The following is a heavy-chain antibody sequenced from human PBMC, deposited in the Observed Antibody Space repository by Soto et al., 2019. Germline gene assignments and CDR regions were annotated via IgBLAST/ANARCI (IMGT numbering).Heavy chain of an antibody. CDR2: INPGNDNT. CDR3: ARDLGGWPDY. D-gene: IGHD2-15*01. CDR1: GYTFTSYA. V-gene: IGHV1-3*01. Sequence: ASVKVSCKASGYTFTSYAMHWVRQAPGQRLEWMGWINPGNDNTKYSQKFQGRVTITRDTSASTAYMELSSLRSEDTAVYYCARDLGGWPDYWGQGTLVTVSS. J-gene: IGHJ4*02.